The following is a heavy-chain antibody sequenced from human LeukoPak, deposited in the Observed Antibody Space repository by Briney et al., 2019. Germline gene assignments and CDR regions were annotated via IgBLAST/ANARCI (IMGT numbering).Heavy chain of an antibody. Sequence: GGSLRLSCAASGFTFSSYGMHWVCQAPGKGLEWVAFIRYDGSNKYYADSVEGRFTISRDNSKNTLYLQMNSLRAEDTAVYYCAKVPSVSSSSTSCCIDYWGQGTLVTVSS. V-gene: IGHV3-30*02. CDR2: IRYDGSNK. CDR1: GFTFSSYG. CDR3: AKVPSVSSSSTSCCIDY. J-gene: IGHJ4*02. D-gene: IGHD2-2*01.